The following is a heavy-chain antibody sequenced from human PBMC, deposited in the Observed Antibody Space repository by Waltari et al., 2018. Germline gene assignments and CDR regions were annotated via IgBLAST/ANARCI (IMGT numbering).Heavy chain of an antibody. Sequence: EVQLVQSGAEVKKPGESLTISCKGSGYSFTSYWIGWVRQIPGQGLEWMGIIYPGDSDTRYSPSFQGQVTISADKSISTAYLQWSSLKASDTAMYYCASASGYYYDSSGYYWGIWGQGTMVTVSS. D-gene: IGHD3-22*01. V-gene: IGHV5-51*01. CDR2: IYPGDSDT. CDR3: ASASGYYYDSSGYYWGI. CDR1: GYSFTSYW. J-gene: IGHJ3*02.